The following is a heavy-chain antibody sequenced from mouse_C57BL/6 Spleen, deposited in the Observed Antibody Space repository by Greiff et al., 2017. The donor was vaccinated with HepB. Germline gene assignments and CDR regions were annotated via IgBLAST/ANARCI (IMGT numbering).Heavy chain of an antibody. J-gene: IGHJ4*01. D-gene: IGHD1-1*01. CDR3: ARWVYGSSGAMDY. Sequence: QVQLQQSGAELVKPGASVKMSCKASGYTFTSYWITWVKQRPGQGLEWIGDIYPGSGSTNYNEKFKSKATLTVDTSSSTAYMQLSSLTSEDSAVYYCARWVYGSSGAMDYWGQGTSVTVSS. V-gene: IGHV1-55*01. CDR1: GYTFTSYW. CDR2: IYPGSGST.